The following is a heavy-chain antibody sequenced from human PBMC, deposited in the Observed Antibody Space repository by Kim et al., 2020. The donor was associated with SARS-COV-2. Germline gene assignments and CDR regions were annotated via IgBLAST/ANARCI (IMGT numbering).Heavy chain of an antibody. D-gene: IGHD6-19*01. Sequence: SVKGRFTISRDNSKNSLYLQMNSLRAEDTALYYCAKSGGVGEWLVYPFDYWGQGTLVTVSS. V-gene: IGHV3-43D*03. CDR3: AKSGGVGEWLVYPFDY. J-gene: IGHJ4*02.